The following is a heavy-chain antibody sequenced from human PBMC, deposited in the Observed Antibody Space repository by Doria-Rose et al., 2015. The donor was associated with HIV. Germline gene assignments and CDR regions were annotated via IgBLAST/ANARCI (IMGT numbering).Heavy chain of an antibody. V-gene: IGHV3-49*02. Sequence: IRIKAYGGTTESAASLKDRFTISRDDSNTIAYLHMNSLKTEDTAVYFCTKSYNNFWSGSYYDYWGPGTLVTVSA. D-gene: IGHD3-3*01. J-gene: IGHJ4*02. CDR3: TKSYNNFWSGSYYDY. CDR2: IRIKAYGGTT.